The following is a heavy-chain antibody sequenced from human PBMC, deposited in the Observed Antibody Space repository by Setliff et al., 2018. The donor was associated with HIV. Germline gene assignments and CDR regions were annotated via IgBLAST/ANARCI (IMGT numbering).Heavy chain of an antibody. D-gene: IGHD3-22*01. V-gene: IGHV3-11*03. CDR3: ARASYYYDSSGWVDY. J-gene: IGHJ4*02. CDR2: ISSSSSYT. CDR1: GFTFSDYY. Sequence: GGSLRLSCAASGFTFSDYYMSWIRQAPGKGLEWVSYISSSSSYTNYADSVKGRFTISRDNAKNSLYLQMNSLRAEDTAVYYCARASYYYDSSGWVDYWGQGTLVTVSS.